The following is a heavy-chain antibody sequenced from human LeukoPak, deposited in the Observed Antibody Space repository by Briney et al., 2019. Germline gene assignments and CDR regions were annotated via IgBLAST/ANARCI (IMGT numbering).Heavy chain of an antibody. V-gene: IGHV4-39*07. D-gene: IGHD3-22*01. CDR1: GGSISSSSYY. Sequence: SETLSLTCIVSGGSISSSSYYWGWIRQPPGKGLEWIGSIYYSGSTYYNPSLKSRVTISVDTSKNQFSLKLSSVTAADTAVYYCARDGYYDSSGYQLWGQGTLVTVSS. J-gene: IGHJ4*02. CDR3: ARDGYYDSSGYQL. CDR2: IYYSGST.